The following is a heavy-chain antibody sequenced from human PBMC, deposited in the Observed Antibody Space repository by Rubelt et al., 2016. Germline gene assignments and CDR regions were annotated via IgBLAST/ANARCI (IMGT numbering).Heavy chain of an antibody. CDR3: ARDSGDYYGSGTD. Sequence: QVQLVQSGAEVKKPGASVKVSCKASGYTFTSYGISWVRQAPGQGLEWMGIINPSGGSTSYARKFQGRVTMTRDTCTSTVYMELSSLRSEDTAVYYCARDSGDYYGSGTDWGQGTLVTVSS. CDR2: INPSGGST. J-gene: IGHJ4*02. D-gene: IGHD3-10*01. V-gene: IGHV1-46*01. CDR1: GYTFTSYG.